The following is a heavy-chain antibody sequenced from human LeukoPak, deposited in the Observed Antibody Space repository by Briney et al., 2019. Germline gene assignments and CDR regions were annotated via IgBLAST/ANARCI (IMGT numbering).Heavy chain of an antibody. J-gene: IGHJ4*02. V-gene: IGHV3-48*02. CDR3: ARDHNWGFDY. D-gene: IGHD7-27*01. CDR1: GFTFSSYS. Sequence: GRSLRLSCAASGFTFSSYSMNWVRQAPGKGLDWVAYISRDSGAVYYADSVKGRFTVSRDNVQNSLALQMNSLRDEDTAVYFCARDHNWGFDYWGQGSLVSVSS. CDR2: ISRDSGAV.